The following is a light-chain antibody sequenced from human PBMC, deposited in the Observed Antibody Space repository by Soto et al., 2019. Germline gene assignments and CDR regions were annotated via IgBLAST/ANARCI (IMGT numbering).Light chain of an antibody. Sequence: QPVLTQPPSASASLGASVTLTCTLSSGYSNYKVDWYQQRPGKGPRFVMRVGTGGIVGSKGDGIPDRFSVLGSGLNRYLTIKNIHEEDESDYHCGADHGSGSNLVVFGGGTKLTVL. V-gene: IGLV9-49*01. CDR3: GADHGSGSNLVV. CDR1: SGYSNYK. J-gene: IGLJ2*01. CDR2: VGTGGIVG.